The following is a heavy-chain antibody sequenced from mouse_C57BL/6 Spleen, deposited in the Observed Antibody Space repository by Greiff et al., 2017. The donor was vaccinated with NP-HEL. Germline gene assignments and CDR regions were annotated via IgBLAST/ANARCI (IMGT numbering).Heavy chain of an antibody. J-gene: IGHJ2*01. CDR3: ARGGTTVVARDFDY. CDR2: IYPRSGNT. D-gene: IGHD1-1*01. CDR1: GYTFTSYG. Sequence: QVQLQQSGAELARPGASVKLSCKASGYTFTSYGISWVKQRTGQGLEWIGEIYPRSGNTYYNEKFKGKATLTADKSSSTAYMELCSLTSEDSAVYFCARGGTTVVARDFDYWGQGTTLTVSS. V-gene: IGHV1-81*01.